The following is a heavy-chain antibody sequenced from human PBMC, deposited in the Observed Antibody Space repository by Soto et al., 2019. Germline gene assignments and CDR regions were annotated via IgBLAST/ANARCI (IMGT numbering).Heavy chain of an antibody. Sequence: QLQLQESGPGLVKPSETLSLTCTVSGGSITSSSYYWGWIRQPPGKGLEWIGSIYNSGSTYYYPSRKRRVAISEDTSKTQFSLKLSSGTAADPAVYYCGRLNRGYDYYYYYYMDVWGKGTTVTVSS. J-gene: IGHJ6*03. CDR2: IYNSGST. CDR1: GGSITSSSYY. V-gene: IGHV4-39*01. D-gene: IGHD5-12*01. CDR3: GRLNRGYDYYYYYYMDV.